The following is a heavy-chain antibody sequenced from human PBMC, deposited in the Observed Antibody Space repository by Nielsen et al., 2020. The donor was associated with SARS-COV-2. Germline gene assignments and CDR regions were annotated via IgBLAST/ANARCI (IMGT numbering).Heavy chain of an antibody. CDR1: GASIRSGSYY. Sequence: SETLSLTCSVSGASIRSGSYYWSWVRQPAGKGLEWIGRIYTSGSTNYNPSLKSRVTISVDTSKNQFSLKLSSVTAADTAVYYCARGYPGYGMDVWGQGTTVTVSS. CDR3: ARGYPGYGMDV. D-gene: IGHD2-15*01. J-gene: IGHJ6*02. V-gene: IGHV4-61*02. CDR2: IYTSGST.